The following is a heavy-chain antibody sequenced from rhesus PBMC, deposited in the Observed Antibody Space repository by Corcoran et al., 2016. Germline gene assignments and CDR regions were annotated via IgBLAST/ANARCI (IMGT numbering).Heavy chain of an antibody. D-gene: IGHD4-35*01. CDR1: GGSISSNY. CDR2: IYGSGSSN. V-gene: IGHV4-169*01. CDR3: ARHARYGNYFYFDY. Sequence: QLQLQESGPGLVKPSETLSVTCAVSGGSISSNYWSWIRQPPGKGLEWIGRIYGSGSSNNYNPSLKSRVTLAVDTSKNQLSLKLSSVTAADTAVYYCARHARYGNYFYFDYWGQGVLVTVSS. J-gene: IGHJ4*01.